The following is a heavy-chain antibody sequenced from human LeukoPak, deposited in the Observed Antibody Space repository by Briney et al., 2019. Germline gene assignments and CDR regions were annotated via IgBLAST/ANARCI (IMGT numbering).Heavy chain of an antibody. CDR2: IYYSGST. V-gene: IGHV4-59*01. CDR3: AGYGYCSGGSCYSHYGMDV. Sequence: PSETLSLTCTVSGGSISSYYWSWIRQPPGKGLEWIGYIYYSGSTNYNPSLKSRVTISVDTSKNQFSLKLSSVTAADTAVYYCAGYGYCSGGSCYSHYGMDVWGQGTTVTVSS. D-gene: IGHD2-15*01. J-gene: IGHJ6*02. CDR1: GGSISSYY.